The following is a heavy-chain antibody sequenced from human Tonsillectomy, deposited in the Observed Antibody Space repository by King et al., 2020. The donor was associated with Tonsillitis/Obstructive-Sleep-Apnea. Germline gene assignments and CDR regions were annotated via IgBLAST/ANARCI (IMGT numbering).Heavy chain of an antibody. CDR2: IDSTGNHI. CDR1: GFAFHYYT. V-gene: IGHV3-21*01. Sequence: DEQLVQSGGGLVKPGGSLRLSCAASGFAFHYYTLEWVRQAPGKGLEWDTSIDSTGNHIYYADSVKGRFTVSRDNTKNSLYLQMTGLRAEDTAVYYCARALSTAYLDSWGQGTLVTVSS. CDR3: ARALSTAYLDS. J-gene: IGHJ4*02.